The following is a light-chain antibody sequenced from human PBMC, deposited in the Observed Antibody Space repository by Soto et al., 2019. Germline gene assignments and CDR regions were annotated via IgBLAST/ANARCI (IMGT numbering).Light chain of an antibody. V-gene: IGKV3-20*01. J-gene: IGKJ2*01. CDR2: GAS. CDR3: QQYGSSYT. CDR1: QSVSSSY. Sequence: EIVLTQSPGTLSLSPGERATLSCRASQSVSSSYLAWYQQKGGQAPRLLIYGASRRATGIPDRFSGSGSGTDFTLTISSLEPEDFAVYYCQQYGSSYTFGQGTKLEIK.